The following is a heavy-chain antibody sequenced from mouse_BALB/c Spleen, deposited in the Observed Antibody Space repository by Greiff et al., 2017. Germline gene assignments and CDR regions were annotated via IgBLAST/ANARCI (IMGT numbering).Heavy chain of an antibody. CDR3: ARRGGYDGWFAY. D-gene: IGHD2-2*01. CDR2: IYPGSGNT. Sequence: VQLQQSGAELVRPGTSVKISCKASGYAFTNYWLGWVKQRPGHGLEWIGDIYPGSGNTYYNEKFKGKATLTADKSSSTAYMQLSSLTSEDSAVYFCARRGGYDGWFAYWGQGTLVTVSA. V-gene: IGHV1-63*01. J-gene: IGHJ3*01. CDR1: GYAFTNYW.